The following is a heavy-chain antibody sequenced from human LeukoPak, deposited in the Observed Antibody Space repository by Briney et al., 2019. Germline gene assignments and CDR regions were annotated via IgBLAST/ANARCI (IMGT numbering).Heavy chain of an antibody. CDR1: GFTFSSYW. J-gene: IGHJ3*02. CDR2: INTDGSST. Sequence: PGGSLRLSCAASGFTFSSYWMHWVRQAPGKGLVWVSRINTDGSSTSYADSVKGRFTISRDNAKNSLYLQMNSLRAEDTAVYYCAKGGYCSGGSCHQGAFDIWGQGTMVTVSS. D-gene: IGHD2-15*01. V-gene: IGHV3-74*01. CDR3: AKGGYCSGGSCHQGAFDI.